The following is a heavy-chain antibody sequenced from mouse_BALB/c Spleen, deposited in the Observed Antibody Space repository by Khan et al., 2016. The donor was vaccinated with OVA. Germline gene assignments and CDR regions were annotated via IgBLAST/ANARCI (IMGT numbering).Heavy chain of an antibody. CDR3: ARSTWYFDV. CDR2: IDPYYGDT. J-gene: IGHJ1*01. Sequence: VHVKQSGPELEKPGASVKISCKASGYSFTGYNMNWVKQSNGKSLEWIGNIDPYYGDTSYNQKFKGKATLTVDKSSSTAYMQLKSLTSEDSAVYYCARSTWYFDVWGAGTTVTVSS. CDR1: GYSFTGYN. V-gene: IGHV1-39*01.